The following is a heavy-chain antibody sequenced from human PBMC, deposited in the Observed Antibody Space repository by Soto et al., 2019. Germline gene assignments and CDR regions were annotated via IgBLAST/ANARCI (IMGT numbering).Heavy chain of an antibody. D-gene: IGHD3-3*01. CDR1: GYTFTSYG. J-gene: IGHJ6*03. Sequence: GASVKVSCKASGYTFTSYGISWVRQAPGQGLEWMGWISAYNGNTNYAQKLQGRVTMTTDTPTSTAYMELRSLRSDDTAVYYCAREVAYYDSWSGYYSDYYYMDVWGKGTTVTVSS. CDR3: AREVAYYDSWSGYYSDYYYMDV. V-gene: IGHV1-18*01. CDR2: ISAYNGNT.